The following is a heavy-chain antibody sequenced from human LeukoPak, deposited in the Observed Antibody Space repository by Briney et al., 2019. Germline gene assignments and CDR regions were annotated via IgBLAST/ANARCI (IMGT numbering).Heavy chain of an antibody. CDR3: AKDRNAQYYFDY. D-gene: IGHD2-2*01. J-gene: IGHJ4*02. CDR2: ISGSGGST. Sequence: QTGGSLRLSCAASGFTFDDYGMSWVRQAPGKGLEWVSAISGSGGSTYYADSVKGRFTISRDNSKNTLYLQMNSLRAEDTAVYYCAKDRNAQYYFDYWGQGTLVTVSS. CDR1: GFTFDDYG. V-gene: IGHV3-23*01.